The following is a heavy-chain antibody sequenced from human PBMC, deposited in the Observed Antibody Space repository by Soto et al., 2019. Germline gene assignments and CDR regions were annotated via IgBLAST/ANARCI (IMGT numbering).Heavy chain of an antibody. CDR3: ARDGSPGGMDV. J-gene: IGHJ6*02. Sequence: QVQLQESGPGLVKPSETLSLTCTVSGGSIINYYWSCVRQPPGKAPEWIAYISYSGSTNYNPSLKSRVTISVDTAKNQFSLKLSSVTAADTAVYYCARDGSPGGMDVWGQGTTVTVSS. D-gene: IGHD3-10*01. CDR1: GGSIINYY. CDR2: ISYSGST. V-gene: IGHV4-59*01.